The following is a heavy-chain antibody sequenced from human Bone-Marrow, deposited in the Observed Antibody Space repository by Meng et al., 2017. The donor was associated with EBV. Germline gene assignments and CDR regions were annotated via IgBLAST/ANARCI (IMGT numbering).Heavy chain of an antibody. CDR2: ISSTGSST. V-gene: IGHV3-11*01. CDR3: TRTAQGDSTTPY. Sequence: QVELGESGGGLVKPGGSLRLSCAASGFTFSDYYMSWIRQAPGKGLEWVSYISSTGSSTYYGDSVKGRFTISRDNAENSLYLQMNSLKTEDTAVYYCTRTAQGDSTTPYWGQGTLVTVSS. D-gene: IGHD6-13*01. CDR1: GFTFSDYY. J-gene: IGHJ4*02.